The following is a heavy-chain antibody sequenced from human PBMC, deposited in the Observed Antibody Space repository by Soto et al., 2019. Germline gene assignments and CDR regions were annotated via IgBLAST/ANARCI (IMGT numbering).Heavy chain of an antibody. D-gene: IGHD2-2*02. CDR3: ARDRIVVVPAAIWPWSDWFDP. V-gene: IGHV3-30-3*01. Sequence: GGSLRLSCAASGFTFSSYAMHWVRQAPGKGLEWVAVISYDGSNKYYADSVKGRFTISRDNSKNTLYLQMNSLRAEDTAVYYCARDRIVVVPAAIWPWSDWFDPWGQGTLVTVSS. J-gene: IGHJ5*02. CDR2: ISYDGSNK. CDR1: GFTFSSYA.